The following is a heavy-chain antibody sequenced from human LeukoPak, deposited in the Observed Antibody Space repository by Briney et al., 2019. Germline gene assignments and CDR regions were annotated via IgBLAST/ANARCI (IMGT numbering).Heavy chain of an antibody. CDR2: ISSSSSTI. J-gene: IGHJ4*02. D-gene: IGHD6-13*01. Sequence: GGSLRLSCAASGLIFSSYSMNWVRQAPGKGLEWVSYISSSSSTIYYADSVKGRFTISRDNAKNSLYLQMNSLRAEDTAVYYCAKQPSTHSSSWYPFDYWGQGTLVTVSS. CDR1: GLIFSSYS. V-gene: IGHV3-48*01. CDR3: AKQPSTHSSSWYPFDY.